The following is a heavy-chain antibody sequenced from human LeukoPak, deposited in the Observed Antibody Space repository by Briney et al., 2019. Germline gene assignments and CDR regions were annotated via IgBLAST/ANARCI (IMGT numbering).Heavy chain of an antibody. CDR3: ARESSAQYDDYGGLDY. Sequence: ASVKVSCKASGYTFTGYYMHWVRHAPGQGLEWMGWINPNSGGTNYAQKFQGRVTMTRDTSISTAYMELSRLRSDDTAVYYCARESSAQYDDYGGLDYWGQGTLVTVSS. CDR1: GYTFTGYY. J-gene: IGHJ4*02. V-gene: IGHV1-2*02. CDR2: INPNSGGT. D-gene: IGHD4-17*01.